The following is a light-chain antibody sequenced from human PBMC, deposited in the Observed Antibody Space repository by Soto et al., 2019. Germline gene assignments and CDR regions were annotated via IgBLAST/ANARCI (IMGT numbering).Light chain of an antibody. CDR3: GTWDSRLSAVV. Sequence: QSVLTQPPSVSAAPGQKVTISCSGSSSNIGNNYVSWYQQLPGTAPKLLIYENNKRPSGIPGRFSGSQSGTSATLGITGIQTRDEADYYCGTWDSRLSAVVFGGGTKLTVL. J-gene: IGLJ2*01. V-gene: IGLV1-51*02. CDR2: ENN. CDR1: SSNIGNNY.